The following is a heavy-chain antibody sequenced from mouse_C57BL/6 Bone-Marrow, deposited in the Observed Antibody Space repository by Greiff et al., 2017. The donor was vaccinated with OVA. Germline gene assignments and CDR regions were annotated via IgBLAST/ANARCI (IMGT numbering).Heavy chain of an antibody. D-gene: IGHD1-1*01. CDR2: IDPSDSYT. J-gene: IGHJ1*03. CDR1: GYTFTSYW. Sequence: QVQLQQSGAELVMPGASVKLSCKASGYTFTSYWMHWVKQRPGQGLEWIGEIDPSDSYTNYNQKFKGKSTLTVDKSSSTAYMQLSSLTSEDSAVYYCARLLLRYQGYFDVWGTGTTVTVSS. CDR3: ARLLLRYQGYFDV. V-gene: IGHV1-69*01.